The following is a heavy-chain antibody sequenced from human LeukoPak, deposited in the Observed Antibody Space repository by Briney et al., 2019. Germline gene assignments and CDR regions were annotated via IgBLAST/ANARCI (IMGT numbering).Heavy chain of an antibody. Sequence: GSVKVSCKVSGYTLTELSMHWVRQAPGKGLEWMGGFDPEDGETIYAQKFQGRVTITADESASTAYMELSSLRSEDMAVYYCARGPTWGDYADYWGQGTLVTVSS. V-gene: IGHV1-24*01. J-gene: IGHJ4*02. CDR2: FDPEDGET. D-gene: IGHD4-17*01. CDR1: GYTLTELS. CDR3: ARGPTWGDYADY.